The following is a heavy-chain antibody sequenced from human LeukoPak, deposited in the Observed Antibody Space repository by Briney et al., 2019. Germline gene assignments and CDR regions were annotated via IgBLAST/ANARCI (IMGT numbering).Heavy chain of an antibody. CDR2: IYYSGNT. V-gene: IGHV4-59*08. J-gene: IGHJ4*02. Sequence: SETLSLTCTVSGGSMSSYYWSWIRQPPGKGLEWIGNIYYSGNTNYNPSLESRVTISVDTSKNQFSLKLRSVTAADTAVYYCARVSGDIWGEFDYWGQGALVSVSS. D-gene: IGHD2-15*01. CDR1: GGSMSSYY. CDR3: ARVSGDIWGEFDY.